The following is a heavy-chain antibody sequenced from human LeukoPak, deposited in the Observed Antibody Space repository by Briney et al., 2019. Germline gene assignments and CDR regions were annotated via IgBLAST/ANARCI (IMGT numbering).Heavy chain of an antibody. D-gene: IGHD1-1*01. J-gene: IGHJ6*03. Sequence: ASVKVSCKASGGTFSSYAISWVRQAPGQGLEWMGGIIPIFGTANYAQKFQGRVTITADKSTSTAYMELSSLRSEDTAVYYCACTTGTNLYYYYYYMDVWGKGATVTVSS. CDR3: ACTTGTNLYYYYYYMDV. CDR2: IIPIFGTA. V-gene: IGHV1-69*06. CDR1: GGTFSSYA.